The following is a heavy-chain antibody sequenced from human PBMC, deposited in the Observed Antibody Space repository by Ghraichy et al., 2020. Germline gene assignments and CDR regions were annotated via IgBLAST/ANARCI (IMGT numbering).Heavy chain of an antibody. J-gene: IGHJ4*02. CDR1: GFSLSTSGMC. Sequence: SGPTLVKPTQTLTLTCTFSGFSLSTSGMCVSWIRQPPGKALEWLARIDWDDDKYYSTSLKTRLTISKDTSKNQVVLTMTNMDPVDTATYYCARTAIENYGGNGDLDYWGQGTLVTVSS. D-gene: IGHD4-23*01. CDR2: IDWDDDK. V-gene: IGHV2-70*11. CDR3: ARTAIENYGGNGDLDY.